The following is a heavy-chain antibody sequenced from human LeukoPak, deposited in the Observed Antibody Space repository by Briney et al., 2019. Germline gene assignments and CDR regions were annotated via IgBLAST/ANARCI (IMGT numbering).Heavy chain of an antibody. V-gene: IGHV3-7*01. D-gene: IGHD6-19*01. CDR1: GFTFSSYW. J-gene: IGHJ4*02. Sequence: GGSLRLSCAASGFTFSSYWMSWVRQAPGKGLEWVANIKQDGSEKYYVDSVKGRFTISRDNAKNSLYLQMNSLRAEDTAVYYCARDSHGCNGWKIFDYWGQGTLVTVSS. CDR2: IKQDGSEK. CDR3: ARDSHGCNGWKIFDY.